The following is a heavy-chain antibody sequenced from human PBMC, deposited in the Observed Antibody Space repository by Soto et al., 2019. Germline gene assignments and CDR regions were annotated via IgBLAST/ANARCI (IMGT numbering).Heavy chain of an antibody. V-gene: IGHV3-33*01. D-gene: IGHD2-21*02. CDR3: ARDRCGGDCQRPWGDS. Sequence: QVQLVESGGGVVQPGRSLRLSCAASGFTFSNYGMHWVRQAPGKGLEWVAFIWYDGSNKYYADSVKGRFTISRDNSKNTVYLPMNSLRAEDTAGYYCARDRCGGDCQRPWGDSWVQGTLVTVSS. CDR1: GFTFSNYG. CDR2: IWYDGSNK. J-gene: IGHJ4*02.